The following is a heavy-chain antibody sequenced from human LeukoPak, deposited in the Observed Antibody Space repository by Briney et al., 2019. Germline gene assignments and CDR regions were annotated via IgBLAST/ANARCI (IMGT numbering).Heavy chain of an antibody. CDR2: LNQDGSER. CDR1: GFTFSTYW. J-gene: IGHJ4*02. Sequence: PGGSLRLSCATSGFTFSTYWMSWVRQAPGKGLEWVANLNQDGSERNYVDSVKGRFTISRDNARNSLYLQMNSLRAEDTAIYYCVPARRLLDFGYWGQGTLVTVSS. V-gene: IGHV3-7*01. CDR3: VPARRLLDFGY.